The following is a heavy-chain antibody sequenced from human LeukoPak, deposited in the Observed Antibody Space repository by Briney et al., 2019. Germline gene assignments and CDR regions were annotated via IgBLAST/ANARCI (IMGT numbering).Heavy chain of an antibody. CDR3: ARGVYCSGGSCYSGYYYGMDV. V-gene: IGHV1-2*04. J-gene: IGHJ6*04. D-gene: IGHD2-15*01. CDR1: GYPFTAYY. Sequence: ASVKVSSTALGYPFTAYYMPWGRQAPGQGLEGMGWINPKSGVTNNAQKFQGWVTMTSDTSISTAYMELSRLRSDDTAVYYYARGVYCSGGSCYSGYYYGMDVWGKGTTVTVSS. CDR2: INPKSGVT.